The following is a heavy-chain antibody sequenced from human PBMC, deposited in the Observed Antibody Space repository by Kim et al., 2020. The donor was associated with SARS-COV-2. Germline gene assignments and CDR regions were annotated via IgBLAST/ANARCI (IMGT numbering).Heavy chain of an antibody. CDR3: ARQDYSPRGYFDY. V-gene: IGHV3-66*04. D-gene: IGHD2-15*01. Sequence: YADSVKGRFTISRDNSKNTLYLQMNSRRAEDTAVYYCARQDYSPRGYFDYWGQGTLVTVSS. J-gene: IGHJ4*02.